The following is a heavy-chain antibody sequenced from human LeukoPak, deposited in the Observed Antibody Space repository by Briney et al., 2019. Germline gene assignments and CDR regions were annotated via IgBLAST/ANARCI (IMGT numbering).Heavy chain of an antibody. D-gene: IGHD2-2*01. CDR2: IYTSGST. Sequence: SETLSLTCTVSGGSISSYYWSWIRQPAGKGLEWIGRIYTSGSTNYNPSPTSRVTMSVDTSKNQLSLKLSSVTAADTAVYYCARMLGYCSSTSCYSGKNWFEPWGQGTLVTVSS. V-gene: IGHV4-4*07. CDR1: GGSISSYY. J-gene: IGHJ5*02. CDR3: ARMLGYCSSTSCYSGKNWFEP.